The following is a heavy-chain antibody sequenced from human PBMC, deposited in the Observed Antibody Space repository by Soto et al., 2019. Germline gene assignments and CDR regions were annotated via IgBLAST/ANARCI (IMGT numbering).Heavy chain of an antibody. D-gene: IGHD6-13*01. V-gene: IGHV3-48*01. Sequence: GGSLRLSCAASGFTFSSYSMNWVRQAPGKGLEWVSYISSSSSTIYYADSVKGRFTISRDNAKNSLYLQMNSLRAEDTAVYYCAREPTSSWSPLPYDYWGQGTLVTVSS. J-gene: IGHJ4*02. CDR2: ISSSSSTI. CDR1: GFTFSSYS. CDR3: AREPTSSWSPLPYDY.